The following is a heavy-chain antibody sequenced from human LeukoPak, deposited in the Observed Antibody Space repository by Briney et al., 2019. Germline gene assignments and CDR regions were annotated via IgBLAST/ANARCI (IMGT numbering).Heavy chain of an antibody. CDR3: AKSNGYGLVDI. CDR2: INHSGST. V-gene: IGHV4-34*01. J-gene: IGHJ3*02. Sequence: SETLSLTCAVYGGSFSGYYWSWIRQPPGKGLEWIGEINHSGSTNYNPSLKSRVTISVDTSKNQFSLKPSSVTAADTAVYYCAKSNGYGLVDIWGQGTMVTVSS. D-gene: IGHD3-10*01. CDR1: GGSFSGYY.